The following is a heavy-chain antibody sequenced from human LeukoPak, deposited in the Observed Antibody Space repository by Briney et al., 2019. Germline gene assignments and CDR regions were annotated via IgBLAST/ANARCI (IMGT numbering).Heavy chain of an antibody. Sequence: SETLSLTCTVSGGSISGSSYYWGWIRQPPGKGLEWIGSIYYSGSTYYNPSLKSRVTISVDTSKNQFSLKLSSVTAADTAVYYCARQIVGPIDYWGQGTLVTVSS. D-gene: IGHD3-22*01. CDR1: GGSISGSSYY. CDR2: IYYSGST. V-gene: IGHV4-39*01. J-gene: IGHJ4*02. CDR3: ARQIVGPIDY.